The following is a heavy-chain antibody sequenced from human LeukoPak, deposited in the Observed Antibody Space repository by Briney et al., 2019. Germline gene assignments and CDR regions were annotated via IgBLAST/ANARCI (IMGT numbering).Heavy chain of an antibody. J-gene: IGHJ4*02. CDR2: ITGGGGGTT. CDR3: AKMQGYFDY. V-gene: IGHV3-23*01. Sequence: GGSLRLSCEASGLTFSSYGMSWVRQAPGKGLQWVSAITGGGGGTTYYADSVKGRFTISRDNSKNMLYLQMNSLRAEDTAVYYCAKMQGYFDYWGQGTLVPVSS. CDR1: GLTFSSYG.